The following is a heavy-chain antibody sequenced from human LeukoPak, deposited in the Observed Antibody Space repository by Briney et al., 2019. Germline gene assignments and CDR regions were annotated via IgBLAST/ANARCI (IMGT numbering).Heavy chain of an antibody. CDR1: GGSISSSSYY. J-gene: IGHJ5*02. D-gene: IGHD6-19*01. CDR2: IYYSGST. Sequence: SETLSLTCTVSGGSISSSSYYWGWIRQPPGKGLEWIGSIYYSGSTYYNPSLKSRVTISVDTSKNQFSLKLSSVTAADTAVYYCARGSSGWYWGDLYWFDPWGQGTLVTVSS. CDR3: ARGSSGWYWGDLYWFDP. V-gene: IGHV4-39*07.